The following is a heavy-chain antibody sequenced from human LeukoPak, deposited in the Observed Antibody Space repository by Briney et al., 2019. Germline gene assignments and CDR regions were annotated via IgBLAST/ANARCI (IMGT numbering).Heavy chain of an antibody. D-gene: IGHD6-19*01. CDR3: ARRYSSGWYDGGADYFDY. J-gene: IGHJ4*02. Sequence: KPSETLSLTRAVYGGSFSGYYWSWIRQPPGKGLEWIGEINHSGSTNYNPSLKSRVTISVDTSKNQFSLKLSSVTAADTAVYYCARRYSSGWYDGGADYFDYWGQGTLVTVSS. CDR2: INHSGST. CDR1: GGSFSGYY. V-gene: IGHV4-34*01.